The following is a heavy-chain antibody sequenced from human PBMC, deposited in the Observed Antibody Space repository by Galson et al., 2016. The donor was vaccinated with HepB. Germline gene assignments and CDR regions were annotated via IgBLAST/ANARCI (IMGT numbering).Heavy chain of an antibody. Sequence: SLRLSCAASGFTFSDAWMMWVRQAPGKGLEWVGRILSKAHGGTTHYAAPVKGRFTISRDDSENTLYLQMNSLKIEATAIYYCTISDFSDYWGQGPWSQSPQ. CDR3: TISDFSDY. J-gene: IGHJ4*02. V-gene: IGHV3-15*01. CDR1: GFTFSDAW. CDR2: ILSKAHGGTT. D-gene: IGHD4-11*01.